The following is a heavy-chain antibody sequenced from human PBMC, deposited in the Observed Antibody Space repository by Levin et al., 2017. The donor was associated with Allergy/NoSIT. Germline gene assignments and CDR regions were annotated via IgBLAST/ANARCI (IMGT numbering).Heavy chain of an antibody. CDR1: GFTFSSYS. J-gene: IGHJ4*02. D-gene: IGHD4-17*01. V-gene: IGHV3-48*02. Sequence: GASVKVSCAASGFTFSSYSMNWVRQAPGKGLEWVSYISSSSSTIYYADSVKGRFTISRDNAKNSLYLQMNSLRDEDTAVYYCARVHRDGDLSFDYWGQGTLVTVSS. CDR2: ISSSSSTI. CDR3: ARVHRDGDLSFDY.